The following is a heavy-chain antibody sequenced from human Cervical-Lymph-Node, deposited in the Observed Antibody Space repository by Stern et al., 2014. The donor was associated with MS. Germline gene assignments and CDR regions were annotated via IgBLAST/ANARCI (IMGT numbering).Heavy chain of an antibody. CDR2: ISYDGSKK. Sequence: VQLVQSGGGVVRPGRSLRLSCEGSGFNFSNSGIHWVRQAPGKGLEWVAAISYDGSKKFYADSVNGRFTISRDNSKNTLFLQMNNVTGDGAAVYFCSKQGLWGQGTLVTVSS. CDR3: SKQGL. V-gene: IGHV3-30*18. CDR1: GFNFSNSG. J-gene: IGHJ4*02.